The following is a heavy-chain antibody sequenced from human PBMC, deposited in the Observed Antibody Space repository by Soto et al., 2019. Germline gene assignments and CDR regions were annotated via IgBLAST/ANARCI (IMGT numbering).Heavy chain of an antibody. J-gene: IGHJ5*02. CDR2: IYPGDSDT. CDR1: GYSFTSYW. V-gene: IGHV5-51*01. CDR3: ARFEGFLDDYSNYNWFDP. D-gene: IGHD4-4*01. Sequence: GESLKISCKGSGYSFTSYWIGWVRQMPGKGLEWMGIIYPGDSDTRYRPSFQGHVTISADKSICTAYLQWSSLKASDFALYYCARFEGFLDDYSNYNWFDPWGQGPLVTVYS.